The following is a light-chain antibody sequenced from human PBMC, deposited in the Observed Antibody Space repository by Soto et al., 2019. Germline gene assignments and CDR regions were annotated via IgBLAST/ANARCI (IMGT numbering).Light chain of an antibody. CDR2: DVS. J-gene: IGLJ2*01. CDR1: SSDVGYYNY. V-gene: IGLV2-14*01. Sequence: QSALTQPASVSGSPGQSITISCTGTSSDVGYYNYVSWYQQYPGKVPKLLIHDVSKRPSGISDRFPGSKSGNTASLTISGLQAEDEADYYCTSYTSSSAVVFGGGTKLTVL. CDR3: TSYTSSSAVV.